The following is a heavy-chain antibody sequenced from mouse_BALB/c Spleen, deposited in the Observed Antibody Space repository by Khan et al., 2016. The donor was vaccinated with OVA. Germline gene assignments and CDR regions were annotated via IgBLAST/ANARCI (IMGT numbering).Heavy chain of an antibody. J-gene: IGHJ2*02. V-gene: IGHV3-2*02. D-gene: IGHD1-1*01. CDR1: GYSITSDYA. CDR3: ASGRLLRRYPDSFDY. Sequence: EVQLQESGPGLLKPSQSLSLTCTVTGYSITSDYAWNWLRQFPGNKLEWMSYISYSGSTTYSPSLRSRFSITRDTSKNPVFLQLNSVTTEDTATXDSASGRLLRRYPDSFDYWGQGTSLTVSS. CDR2: ISYSGST.